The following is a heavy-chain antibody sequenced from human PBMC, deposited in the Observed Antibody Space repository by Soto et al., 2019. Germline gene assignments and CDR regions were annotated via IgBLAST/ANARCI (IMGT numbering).Heavy chain of an antibody. CDR2: IYPDDSDI. D-gene: IGHD3-22*01. J-gene: IGHJ3*02. Sequence: XESLKISCKACGYSLSDDWIGWVRQRPGKGLEWMGIIYPDDSDIRSSPSFQGQVTLSADKSITTAYLQWSSLKASDTAIYYCARCLYDTGGGGAFDIWGQGTMVTVSS. CDR3: ARCLYDTGGGGAFDI. V-gene: IGHV5-51*01. CDR1: GYSLSDDW.